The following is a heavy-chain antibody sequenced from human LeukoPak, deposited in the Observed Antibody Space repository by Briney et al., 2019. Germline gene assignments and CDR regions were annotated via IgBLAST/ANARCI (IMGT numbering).Heavy chain of an antibody. Sequence: SETLSLTCDVSGGSIDSTNWWDWVRQPPGKGLEWIGEIHHDGRINYNPSLKSRVTLSVDKSKNQLSLRLNSVTAADTAVYYCARTSIAARRANAFDIWGQGTMVTVSS. CDR1: GGSIDSTNW. J-gene: IGHJ3*02. CDR3: ARTSIAARRANAFDI. CDR2: IHHDGRI. D-gene: IGHD6-6*01. V-gene: IGHV4/OR15-8*01.